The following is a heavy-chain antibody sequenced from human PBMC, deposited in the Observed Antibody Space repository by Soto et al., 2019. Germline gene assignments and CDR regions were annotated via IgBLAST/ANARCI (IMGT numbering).Heavy chain of an antibody. CDR3: ARDKWSIAAAGTLDY. CDR1: GFTFSSYG. V-gene: IGHV3-33*01. CDR2: IWDDGSNK. D-gene: IGHD6-13*01. Sequence: GESLKISCAASGFTFSSYGMHWVRQAPGKGLEWVAVIWDDGSNKYYADSVKGRFTISRENSKNTLYLQMNSLRAEDTAVYYCARDKWSIAAAGTLDYWGQGTLVTVSS. J-gene: IGHJ4*02.